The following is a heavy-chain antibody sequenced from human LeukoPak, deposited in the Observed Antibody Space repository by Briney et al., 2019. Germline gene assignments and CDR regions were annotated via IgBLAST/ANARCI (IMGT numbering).Heavy chain of an antibody. CDR3: ARDLSTSSTWELDY. J-gene: IGHJ4*02. V-gene: IGHV1-2*02. CDR2: INTKSSGT. Sequence: ASVKVSCKASGYTFTGYLIHWVRQAPGQGLEYMGWINTKSSGTEFAQRFQGGVTMTRDTSTSTASMELSRLRSDDTAVYYCARDLSTSSTWELDYWGQGTLVTVSS. CDR1: GYTFTGYL. D-gene: IGHD2/OR15-2a*01.